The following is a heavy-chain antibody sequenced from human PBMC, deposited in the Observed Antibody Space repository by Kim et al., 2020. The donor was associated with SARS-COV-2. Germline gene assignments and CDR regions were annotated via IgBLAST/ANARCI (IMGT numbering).Heavy chain of an antibody. Sequence: GRFTISRDDSKTTLYLQMNSLKTEDTAVYYCTTSLDSIVVVVAATGAQDYWGQGTLVTVSS. D-gene: IGHD2-15*01. J-gene: IGHJ4*02. V-gene: IGHV3-15*01. CDR3: TTSLDSIVVVVAATGAQDY.